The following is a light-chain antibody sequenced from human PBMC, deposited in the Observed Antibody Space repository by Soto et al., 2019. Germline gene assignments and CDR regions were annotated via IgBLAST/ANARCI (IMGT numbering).Light chain of an antibody. CDR3: QKYNSYSGT. CDR2: DAS. Sequence: DIQMTQSPSTLSASVGDRVTITCRASQSISSWLAWYRRKPGKAPKLLIYDASSLESGVPSRFSGSGSGTPFTLTISTLQPDDFATYYCQKYNSYSGTLGQGTKVEIK. J-gene: IGKJ1*01. CDR1: QSISSW. V-gene: IGKV1-5*01.